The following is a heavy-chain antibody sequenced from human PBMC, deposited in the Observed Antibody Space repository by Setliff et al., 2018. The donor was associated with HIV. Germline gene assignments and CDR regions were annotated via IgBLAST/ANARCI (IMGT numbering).Heavy chain of an antibody. CDR1: GFTFDDYA. Sequence: GESLKISCAASGFTFDDYAMHWVRQAPGKGLEWVSLISWDGGSTYYADSVKGRFTISRDNSKNSLYLQMNSLRAEDTALYYCAKDMWGYSYDPGYGMDVWGQGTTVTVSS. J-gene: IGHJ6*02. CDR3: AKDMWGYSYDPGYGMDV. V-gene: IGHV3-43D*03. D-gene: IGHD5-18*01. CDR2: ISWDGGST.